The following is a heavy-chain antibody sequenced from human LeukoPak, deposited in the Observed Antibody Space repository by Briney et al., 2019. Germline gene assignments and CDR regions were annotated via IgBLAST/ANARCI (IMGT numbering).Heavy chain of an antibody. D-gene: IGHD2-21*01. CDR3: AGGIAHNWFDP. V-gene: IGHV4-59*04. J-gene: IGHJ5*02. Sequence: PSETLSLTCTVSGGSISSYYWSWIRQPPGKGLEWIGYIYYSGSTYYTPSLKSRVTISVDTSKNQFSLKLSSVTAADTAVFYCAGGIAHNWFDPWGQGTLVTVSS. CDR1: GGSISSYY. CDR2: IYYSGST.